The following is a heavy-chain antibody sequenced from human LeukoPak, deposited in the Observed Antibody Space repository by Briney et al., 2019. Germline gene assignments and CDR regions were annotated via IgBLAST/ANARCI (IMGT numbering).Heavy chain of an antibody. J-gene: IGHJ4*02. Sequence: GGSLRLSCAASGFTFSSYAMSWVRQAPGKGLEWVSAISGSGGSTYYADSVKGRFTISRDNSKNTLYLQMNSLRAEDTAVYYCATTIQYSSGWYRFDYWGQGTLVTVSS. CDR3: ATTIQYSSGWYRFDY. D-gene: IGHD6-19*01. CDR1: GFTFSSYA. CDR2: ISGSGGST. V-gene: IGHV3-23*01.